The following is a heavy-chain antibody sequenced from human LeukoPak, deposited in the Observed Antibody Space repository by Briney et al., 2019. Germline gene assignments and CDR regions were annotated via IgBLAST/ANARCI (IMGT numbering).Heavy chain of an antibody. J-gene: IGHJ4*02. CDR1: GFTVRSNY. CDR3: ARTYSSGWEYFDY. CDR2: IKQDGSEK. D-gene: IGHD6-19*01. Sequence: PGGSLRLSYAASGFTVRSNYMYWVRQAPGKGLEWVANIKQDGSEKYYVDSVKGRFTISRDNAKNSLYLQMNSLRAEDTAVYYCARTYSSGWEYFDYWGQGTLVTVSS. V-gene: IGHV3-7*01.